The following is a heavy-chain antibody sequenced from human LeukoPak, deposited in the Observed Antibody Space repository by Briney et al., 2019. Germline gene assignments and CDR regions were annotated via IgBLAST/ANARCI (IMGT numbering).Heavy chain of an antibody. CDR1: GFTFDDYD. CDR2: INGDGGTT. CDR3: AKDDYDYVWGNYRPPDY. J-gene: IGHJ4*02. D-gene: IGHD3-16*02. Sequence: PGGSLRLSCAASGFTFDDYDMHWVRQAPVKGLEWVSLINGDGGTTYYADSVKGRFTISRDNSKNSLYLQMNSLRTEDTALYYCAKDDYDYVWGNYRPPDYWGQGTLVTVSS. V-gene: IGHV3-43*02.